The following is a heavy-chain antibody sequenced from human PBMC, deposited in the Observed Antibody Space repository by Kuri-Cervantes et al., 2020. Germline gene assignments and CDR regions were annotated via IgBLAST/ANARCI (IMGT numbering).Heavy chain of an antibody. J-gene: IGHJ4*02. Sequence: LSLTCAASGFTFSSYSMNWVRRAPGKGLEWVLSISSGSTYIHYADSLKGRFTISRDNAKNSLYLQMNSLRAEDTAVYYCARDPFTYYYDSSGYPYWGQGTLVTVSS. D-gene: IGHD3-22*01. V-gene: IGHV3-21*01. CDR2: ISSGSTYI. CDR3: ARDPFTYYYDSSGYPY. CDR1: GFTFSSYS.